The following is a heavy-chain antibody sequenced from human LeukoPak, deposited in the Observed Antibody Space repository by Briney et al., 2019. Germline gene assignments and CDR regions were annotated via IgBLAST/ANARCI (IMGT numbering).Heavy chain of an antibody. V-gene: IGHV4-59*01. CDR3: ARVGYSYGLDY. D-gene: IGHD5-18*01. CDR2: IYYSGNT. J-gene: IGHJ4*02. CDR1: GGSISSYY. Sequence: PSETLSLTCSVSGGSISSYYWSCIRQFPGKGLEWIGYIYYSGNTNYNPSLKSRVTISIDTSKNHFSLNLSSVTAADTAVYYCARVGYSYGLDYWGQGTLVTVSS.